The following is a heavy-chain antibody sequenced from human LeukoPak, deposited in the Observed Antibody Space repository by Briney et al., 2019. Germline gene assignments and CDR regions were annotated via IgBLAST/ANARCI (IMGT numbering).Heavy chain of an antibody. D-gene: IGHD6-13*01. CDR2: ISPTGSAT. CDR3: ARGPSSNWSGLDF. Sequence: GGSLRLSCAASGFSFSGHWMHWARQLPGKGLVWVSRISPTGSATSYADSVKGRFTVSRDNAKNTLYLQVNNLRAEDTAVYYCARGPSSNWSGLDFWGQGTLLTVSS. V-gene: IGHV3-74*01. CDR1: GFSFSGHW. J-gene: IGHJ4*02.